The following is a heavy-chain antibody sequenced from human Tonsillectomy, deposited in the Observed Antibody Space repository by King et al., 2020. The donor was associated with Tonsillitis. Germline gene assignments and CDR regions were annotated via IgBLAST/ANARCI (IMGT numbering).Heavy chain of an antibody. CDR1: GFTFGNYW. CDR2: MNEDGSIK. CDR3: ARGDSNSGDY. D-gene: IGHD6-6*01. V-gene: IGHV3-7*03. J-gene: IGHJ4*02. Sequence: VQLVESGGGLVQPGESLRLSCAASGFTFGNYWMTWVRQAPGKGLEGVANMNEDGSIKYYVDSVRGRFSISRDNAKNSLYLQMNSLRAEDTALYYCARGDSNSGDYWGQGTLVTVSS.